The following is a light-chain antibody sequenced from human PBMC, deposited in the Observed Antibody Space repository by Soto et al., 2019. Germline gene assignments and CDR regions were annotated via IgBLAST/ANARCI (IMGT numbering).Light chain of an antibody. CDR2: TLS. Sequence: DIVMTQTPLSLPVTPGEPASISCRSSQSLLDSDDGNTYLDWYLQKPGQSPQLLIYTLSYRASGDPDRFSGGGSGTDFTLKISRVEAEDVGVYYCMQRIEFLTWTFGQGTKVEIK. V-gene: IGKV2-40*01. CDR3: MQRIEFLTWT. CDR1: QSLLDSDDGNTY. J-gene: IGKJ1*01.